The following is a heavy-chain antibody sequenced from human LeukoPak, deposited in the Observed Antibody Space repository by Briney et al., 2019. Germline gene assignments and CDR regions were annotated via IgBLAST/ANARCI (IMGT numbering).Heavy chain of an antibody. CDR2: IYYSGST. Sequence: AETPSLTCTVSGGSISSYYWNWIRQPPGKRLEWIGYIYYSGSTNYNPSLKSRVTISVGTSKNQFSLKLSSVTAADTAVYYCARNYFGIAAAGVDYWGQGTLVTVSS. CDR3: ARNYFGIAAAGVDY. D-gene: IGHD6-13*01. V-gene: IGHV4-59*01. J-gene: IGHJ4*02. CDR1: GGSISSYY.